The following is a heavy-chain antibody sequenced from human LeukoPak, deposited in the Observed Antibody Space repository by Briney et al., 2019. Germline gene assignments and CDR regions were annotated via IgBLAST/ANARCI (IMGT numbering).Heavy chain of an antibody. V-gene: IGHV1-3*01. CDR2: INAGNGNT. Sequence: ASVKVSCKASGYTFTSYAMHWLRQAPGQRLEWMGWINAGNGNTEYSQKFQGRVTITRDTSASTAYMELSSLRSEDTAVYYCARGYYYDSSGYYYYWGQGTLVTVSS. CDR3: ARGYYYDSSGYYYY. D-gene: IGHD3-22*01. CDR1: GYTFTSYA. J-gene: IGHJ4*02.